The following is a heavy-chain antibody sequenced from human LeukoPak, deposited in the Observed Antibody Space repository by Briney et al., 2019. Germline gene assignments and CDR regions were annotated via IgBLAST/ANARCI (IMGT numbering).Heavy chain of an antibody. V-gene: IGHV3-7*01. CDR2: IKQDGSEK. Sequence: GGSLRLSCAASGFTFSDSAMHWVRQAPGKGLEWVANIKQDGSEKWYVDSVKGRFTISRDNAKNSLYLQMNSLRVEDTAVYYCAREFRSGYNSRWFDYWGQGTLVTVSS. D-gene: IGHD6-19*01. CDR3: AREFRSGYNSRWFDY. J-gene: IGHJ5*01. CDR1: GFTFSDSA.